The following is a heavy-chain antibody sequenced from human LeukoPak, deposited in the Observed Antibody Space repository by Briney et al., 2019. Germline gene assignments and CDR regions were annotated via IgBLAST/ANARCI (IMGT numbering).Heavy chain of an antibody. D-gene: IGHD2-15*01. J-gene: IGHJ4*02. CDR3: VRVKGSYFDY. CDR1: GLPLSSYS. V-gene: IGHV3-48*01. CDR2: ISSSGIAI. Sequence: GGSLRPSCAASGLPLSSYSITWVRQAPGKALEWVSYISSSGIAIYYVDSVKGRFTVSRDNAKNSLFLQMNSPRAEDTAVYYCVRVKGSYFDYWGRGARVTVSS.